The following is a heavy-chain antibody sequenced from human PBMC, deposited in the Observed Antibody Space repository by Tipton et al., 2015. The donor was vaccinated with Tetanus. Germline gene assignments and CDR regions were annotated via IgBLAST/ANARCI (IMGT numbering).Heavy chain of an antibody. CDR3: ARRPSRSRALRGHASDI. CDR1: GGSISSGGYY. J-gene: IGHJ3*02. Sequence: TLSLTCTVSGGSISSGGYYWSWIRQHPGKGLEWIGYIYYSGSTYYNPSLKSRVTISVDTSKNQFSLKLSSVTAADTAVYYCARRPSRSRALRGHASDIWGQGTMVTVSS. D-gene: IGHD4-17*01. CDR2: IYYSGST. V-gene: IGHV4-31*03.